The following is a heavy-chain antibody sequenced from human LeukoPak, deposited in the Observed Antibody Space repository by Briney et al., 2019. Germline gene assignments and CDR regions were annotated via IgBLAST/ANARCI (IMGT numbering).Heavy chain of an antibody. D-gene: IGHD6-13*01. CDR3: AKDLRQQRMGDNWFDP. CDR2: IRYDGSNK. V-gene: IGHV3-30*02. Sequence: PGGCLRLSCAASGFTFSSYGMHWVRQAPGKGLEWVAFIRYDGSNKYYADSVKGRFTNSQDNSKNQLNMQMNSLRAEDTAVSYCAKDLRQQRMGDNWFDPWGQGTLVTVSS. J-gene: IGHJ5*02. CDR1: GFTFSSYG.